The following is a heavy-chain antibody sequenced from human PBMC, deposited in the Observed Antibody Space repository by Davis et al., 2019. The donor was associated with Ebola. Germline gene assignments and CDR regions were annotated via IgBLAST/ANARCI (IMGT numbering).Heavy chain of an antibody. CDR3: ARLRDYDFWSGYLLHYGMDV. Sequence: SETLSLTCNVSGGSISGYYWSWIRQPPGKGLEWLGYIYYSGSTNYNPSLKSRVTISVDTSKNQFSLKLSSVTAADTAVYYCARLRDYDFWSGYLLHYGMDVWGQGTTVTVSS. D-gene: IGHD3-3*01. J-gene: IGHJ6*02. CDR2: IYYSGST. V-gene: IGHV4-59*08. CDR1: GGSISGYY.